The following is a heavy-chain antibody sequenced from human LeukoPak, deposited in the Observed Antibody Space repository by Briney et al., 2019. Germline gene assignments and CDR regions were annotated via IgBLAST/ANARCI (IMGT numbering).Heavy chain of an antibody. CDR1: GGSIRGNGYY. CDR3: ASSVWWPYYFDY. J-gene: IGHJ4*02. CDR2: IYYDGST. Sequence: PSETLSLTCTVYGGSIRGNGYYWGWIRQAPGKGLEWIGSIYYDGSTYYNPSLKSRVTISVDTPKNYFSLKLSSVTAADTAVYYCASSVWWPYYFDYWGQGTLVTVSS. V-gene: IGHV4-39*02. D-gene: IGHD4/OR15-4a*01.